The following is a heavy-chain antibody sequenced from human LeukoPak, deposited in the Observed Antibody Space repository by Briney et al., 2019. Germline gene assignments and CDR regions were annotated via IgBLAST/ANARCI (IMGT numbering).Heavy chain of an antibody. J-gene: IGHJ4*02. CDR2: IYYGGST. V-gene: IGHV4-39*01. CDR1: GGSISSSSYY. Sequence: SETLSLTCTVSGGSISSSSYYWGWIRQPPGKGLEWIGSIYYGGSTYYNPSLKSRVTISVDASKNQFSLRLSSVTAADTAVYYCARRVLEAVTGTGGFDYWGQGTLVTVSS. CDR3: ARRVLEAVTGTGGFDY. D-gene: IGHD6-19*01.